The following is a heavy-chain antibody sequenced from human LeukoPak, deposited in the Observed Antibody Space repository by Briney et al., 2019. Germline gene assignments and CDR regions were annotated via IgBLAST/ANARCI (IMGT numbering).Heavy chain of an antibody. D-gene: IGHD3-22*01. J-gene: IGHJ4*02. CDR2: IYYSGST. V-gene: IGHV4-59*01. CDR3: AREGSYDSSGYIDY. CDR1: GGSISSYY. Sequence: SETLSLTRTVSGGSISSYYWSWIRQPPGKGLEWIGYIYYSGSTNYNPSLKSRVTISVDTSKNQFSLKLSSVTAADTAVYYCAREGSYDSSGYIDYWGQGTLVTVSS.